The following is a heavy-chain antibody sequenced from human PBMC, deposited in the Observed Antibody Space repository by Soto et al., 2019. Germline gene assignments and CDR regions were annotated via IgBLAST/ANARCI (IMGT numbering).Heavy chain of an antibody. CDR3: EQDQRSGSTRVSLEY. D-gene: IGHD6-6*01. V-gene: IGHV3-23*01. CDR1: GFTFSNFA. CDR2: ISGSGGST. Sequence: EVQLLESGGGLVQPGGSLRLSCAASGFTFSNFAMSWVRQAPGKGLEWVSGISGSGGSTYYADSVKGRFTISRDNSKDTVYLQLNSLRAEDMAVYYCEQDQRSGSTRVSLEYWSQGTMVTVSS. J-gene: IGHJ4*02.